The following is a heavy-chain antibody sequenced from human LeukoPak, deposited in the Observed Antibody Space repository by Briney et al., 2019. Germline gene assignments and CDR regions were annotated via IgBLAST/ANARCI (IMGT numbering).Heavy chain of an antibody. J-gene: IGHJ4*02. CDR2: IYPGDSDT. D-gene: IGHD3-10*01. Sequence: GESLKISCKGSGYNFTNYWIGWVRQMPGKGLEWMGIIYPGDSDTRYSPSFQGQVTISADKSISTAYLQWSSLKASDTAMYYCARHSGTMVRGVTPLDYWGQGTLVTVPS. V-gene: IGHV5-51*01. CDR3: ARHSGTMVRGVTPLDY. CDR1: GYNFTNYW.